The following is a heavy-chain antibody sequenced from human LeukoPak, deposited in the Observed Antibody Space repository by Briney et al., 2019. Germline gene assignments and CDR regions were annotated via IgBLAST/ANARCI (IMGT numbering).Heavy chain of an antibody. CDR3: ARELAAAYRNWFDP. V-gene: IGHV4-59*01. CDR1: GGSISSYY. Sequence: SETLSLTYSVSGGSISSYYWSWIRQPPGKGLEWIGYIYYSGSTNYNPSLKSRVTISVDTSKNQLSLKLSSVTAADTAVYYCARELAAAYRNWFDPWGQGTLVTVSS. D-gene: IGHD1-26*01. J-gene: IGHJ5*02. CDR2: IYYSGST.